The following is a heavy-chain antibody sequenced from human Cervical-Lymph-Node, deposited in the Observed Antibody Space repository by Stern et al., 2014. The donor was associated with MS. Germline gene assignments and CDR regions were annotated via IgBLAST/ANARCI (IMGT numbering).Heavy chain of an antibody. V-gene: IGHV4-59*01. CDR1: GGSISSYY. CDR2: IYHSGST. CDR3: ARGAGWFDP. Sequence: QVQLQESGPGLVKPSATLSLTCTVSGGSISSYYWSWMRQPPGKGLEWIWYIYHSGSTKYNHSLKSGVTISVDTSKNQFSLKLNSVTAADTAVYYCARGAGWFDPWGQGTLVTVSS. J-gene: IGHJ5*02.